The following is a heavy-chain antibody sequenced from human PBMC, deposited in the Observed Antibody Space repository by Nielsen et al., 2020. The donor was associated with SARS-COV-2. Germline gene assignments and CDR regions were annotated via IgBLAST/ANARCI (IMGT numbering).Heavy chain of an antibody. D-gene: IGHD3-9*01. V-gene: IGHV3-30*03. CDR3: ARDSYYDILTGKDYYYGMDV. Sequence: GGSLRLSCAASGFTFSSYGMHWVRQAPGKGLEWVAVISYDGSNKYYADSVKGRFTISRDNSKNTLYLQMNSLRAEDTAVYYCARDSYYDILTGKDYYYGMDVWGQGTTVTVSS. J-gene: IGHJ6*02. CDR2: ISYDGSNK. CDR1: GFTFSSYG.